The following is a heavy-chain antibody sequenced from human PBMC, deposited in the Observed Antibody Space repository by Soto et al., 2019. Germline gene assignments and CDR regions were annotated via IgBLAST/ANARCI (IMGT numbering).Heavy chain of an antibody. D-gene: IGHD3-22*01. J-gene: IGHJ6*02. CDR2: IKQDGSEK. CDR1: GFTFSSYW. CDR3: ARFYYDSSGYLPSPYYYYYGMDV. V-gene: IGHV3-7*04. Sequence: GGSLRVSCAASGFTFSSYWMSWVRQAPGKGLEWVANIKQDGSEKYYVDSVKGRFTISGDNAKNSLYLQMNSLRAEDTAVYYCARFYYDSSGYLPSPYYYYYGMDVWGQGTTVTVSS.